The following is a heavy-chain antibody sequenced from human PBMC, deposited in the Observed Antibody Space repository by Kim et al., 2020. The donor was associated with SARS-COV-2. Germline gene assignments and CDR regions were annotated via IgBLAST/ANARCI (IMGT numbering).Heavy chain of an antibody. V-gene: IGHV3-73*01. J-gene: IGHJ3*02. Sequence: GGSLRLSCAASGFTFSDSAMYWVRQASGKGLEWVGRIRSKANSYATAYGASVKGRFTISRDDSKNTAYLQMNSLKTEDTAIYYCTRVPPYSNSGWDAFDIWGQGTIVSVSS. CDR2: IRSKANSYAT. D-gene: IGHD6-13*01. CDR3: TRVPPYSNSGWDAFDI. CDR1: GFTFSDSA.